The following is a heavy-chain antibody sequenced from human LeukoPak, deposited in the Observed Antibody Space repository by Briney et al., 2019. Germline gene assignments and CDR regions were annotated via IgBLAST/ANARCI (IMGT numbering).Heavy chain of an antibody. Sequence: NASETLSLTCTVSGGSISSYYWSWIRQPPGKGLEWIGYIYYSGSTNYNPSLKSRVTISVDTSKNQFSLKLSSVTAADTAVYYCARSLYGSGIFYFDYWGQGTLVTVSS. V-gene: IGHV4-59*01. CDR1: GGSISSYY. CDR2: IYYSGST. D-gene: IGHD3-10*01. CDR3: ARSLYGSGIFYFDY. J-gene: IGHJ4*02.